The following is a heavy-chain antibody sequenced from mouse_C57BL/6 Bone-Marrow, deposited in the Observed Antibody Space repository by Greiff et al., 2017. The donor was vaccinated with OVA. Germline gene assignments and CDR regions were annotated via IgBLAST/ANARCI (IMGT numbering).Heavy chain of an antibody. CDR1: GFSLTSYG. Sequence: VKLKQSGPGLVQPSQSLSITCTVSGFSLTSYGVHWVRQSPGKGLEWLGVIWRGGSTDYNAAFISRLSISKDNSKSQVFFKMNSLQADDTAIYYCARNGGTDWYCDVWGTGTTVTVSS. V-gene: IGHV2-2*01. J-gene: IGHJ1*03. CDR2: IWRGGST. D-gene: IGHD4-1*01. CDR3: ARNGGTDWYCDV.